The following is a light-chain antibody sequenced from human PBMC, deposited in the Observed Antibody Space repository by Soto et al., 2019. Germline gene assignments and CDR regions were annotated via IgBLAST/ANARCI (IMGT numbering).Light chain of an antibody. Sequence: QSALTQPAAVSGSLGQSITISCSGSGSDIGNYNLVSWYQQQPGKVPRLIIYEVNKGPSGVSNRFSGSKSGNTASLTISDLQPDDECLYYCCSYAGSSLWMFGGGTKLAVL. CDR1: GSDIGNYNL. J-gene: IGLJ3*02. V-gene: IGLV2-23*02. CDR2: EVN. CDR3: CSYAGSSLWM.